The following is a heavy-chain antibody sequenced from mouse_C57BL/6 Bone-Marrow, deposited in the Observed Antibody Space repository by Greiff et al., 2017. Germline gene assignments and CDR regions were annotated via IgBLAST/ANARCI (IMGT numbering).Heavy chain of an antibody. V-gene: IGHV1-15*01. CDR3: TRWVEGYFDY. J-gene: IGHJ2*01. Sequence: QVQLKESGAELVRPGASVTLSCKASGYTFTDYEMHWVKQTPVHGLEWIGAIDPETGGTAYNQKFKGKAILTADKSSSTAYMELRSLTSEDSAVYYCTRWVEGYFDYWGQGTTLTVSS. D-gene: IGHD1-1*02. CDR1: GYTFTDYE. CDR2: IDPETGGT.